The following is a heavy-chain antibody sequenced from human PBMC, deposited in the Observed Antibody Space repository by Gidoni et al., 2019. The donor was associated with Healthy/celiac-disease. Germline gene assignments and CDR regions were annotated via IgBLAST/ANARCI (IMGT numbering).Heavy chain of an antibody. Sequence: QVQLQQWGAGLLKPSETLSLTCAVYVGSFSGYYWSWIRQPPGKGLEWIGEINHSGSTNYNPSLKSRVTISVDTSKNQFSLKLSSVTAADTAVYYCASLIRAVAGTYYYYGMDVWGQGTTVTVSS. CDR3: ASLIRAVAGTYYYYGMDV. J-gene: IGHJ6*02. CDR1: VGSFSGYY. D-gene: IGHD6-19*01. CDR2: INHSGST. V-gene: IGHV4-34*01.